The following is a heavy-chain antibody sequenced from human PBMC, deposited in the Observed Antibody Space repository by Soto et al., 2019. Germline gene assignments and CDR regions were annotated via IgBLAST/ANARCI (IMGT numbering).Heavy chain of an antibody. CDR3: AKDLYPYDSSGYYY. CDR2: ISGSGGST. V-gene: IGHV3-23*01. J-gene: IGHJ4*02. Sequence: GGSLRLSCAASGFTFSSYAMSWVRQAPGKGLEWVSAISGSGGSTYYADSVKGRFTISRDNSKNTLYLQMNSLRAEDTAVYYCAKDLYPYDSSGYYYWGQGTLVTVSS. D-gene: IGHD3-22*01. CDR1: GFTFSSYA.